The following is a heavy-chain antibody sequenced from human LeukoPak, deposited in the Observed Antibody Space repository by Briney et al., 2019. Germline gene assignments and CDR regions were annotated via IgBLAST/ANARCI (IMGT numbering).Heavy chain of an antibody. Sequence: GGSLRLSCAASGFTFSSYEMNWVRQPPGKGLEWVSYISSSGSTIYYADSVKGRFTISRDNAKNSLYLQMNSLRAEDTAVYYCAAYSSGWYPIDYWGQGTLVTVSS. D-gene: IGHD6-19*01. CDR3: AAYSSGWYPIDY. CDR1: GFTFSSYE. CDR2: ISSSGSTI. J-gene: IGHJ4*02. V-gene: IGHV3-48*03.